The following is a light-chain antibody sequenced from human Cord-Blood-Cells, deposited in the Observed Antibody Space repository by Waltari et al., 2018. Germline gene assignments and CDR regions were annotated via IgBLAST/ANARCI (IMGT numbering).Light chain of an antibody. CDR2: EGS. CDR1: SSDVGSYNL. CDR3: CSYAGSSTYVV. V-gene: IGLV2-23*01. J-gene: IGLJ2*01. Sequence: QSALTQPASESGSPGQSITLSCPGTSSDVGSYNLVSWYQQHPGKAPKLMIYEGSKRPSGVSNRFSGSKSGNTASLTISGLQAEDEADYYCCSYAGSSTYVVFGGGTKLTVL.